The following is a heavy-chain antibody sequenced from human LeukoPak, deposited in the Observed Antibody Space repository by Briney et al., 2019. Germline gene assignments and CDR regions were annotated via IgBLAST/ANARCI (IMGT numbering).Heavy chain of an antibody. V-gene: IGHV1-69*13. CDR3: ARWHDSSGAFDY. CDR1: GGTFSSYA. CDR2: IIPIFGTA. D-gene: IGHD3-22*01. Sequence: VASVKVSCKASGGTFSSYAISWVRQAPGQGLEWMGGIIPIFGTANYAQKFQGRVTITADESTSTAYMELSSLRSEDTAVYYCARWHDSSGAFDYWGQGTLVTVS. J-gene: IGHJ4*02.